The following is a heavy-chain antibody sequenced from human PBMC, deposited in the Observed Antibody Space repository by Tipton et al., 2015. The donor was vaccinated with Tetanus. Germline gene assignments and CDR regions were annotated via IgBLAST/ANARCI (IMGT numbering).Heavy chain of an antibody. V-gene: IGHV4-59*01. CDR3: ARTSGYMYSDC. CDR1: GGSISTYH. D-gene: IGHD3-3*01. J-gene: IGHJ4*02. Sequence: LRLSCTVSGGSISTYHWNWIRQSPGKGLEWIGYIDYFGSTKYNPSLRSRVAMSVDTSKNQLSLRLNSVTSADTAVYYCARTSGYMYSDCWGQGTLVTVSS. CDR2: IDYFGST.